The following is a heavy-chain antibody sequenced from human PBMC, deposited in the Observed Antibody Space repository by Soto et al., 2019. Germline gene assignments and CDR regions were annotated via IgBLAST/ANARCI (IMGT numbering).Heavy chain of an antibody. CDR3: TKRPMCAGDCWYFDD. D-gene: IGHD2-21*02. CDR2: IDDGNSA. V-gene: IGHV3-23*05. CDR1: GFNFRTYA. J-gene: IGHJ4*02. Sequence: EVRLLESGGGSEQPGGSLRLSCAASGFNFRTYAMYLVRQAPGKGLEWVSAIDDGNSAYYADSVKGRFIISRDNSRNTLYLQMDGLRVEDTAIYFCTKRPMCAGDCWYFDDWGQGILVTVSS.